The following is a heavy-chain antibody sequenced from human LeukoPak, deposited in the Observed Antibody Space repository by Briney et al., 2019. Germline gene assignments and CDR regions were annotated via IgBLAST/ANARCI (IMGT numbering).Heavy chain of an antibody. V-gene: IGHV4-31*03. CDR3: ARARQQLGRIDYYHYGMDV. D-gene: IGHD6-13*01. CDR1: GGSISSGGYY. Sequence: SETLSLTCTVSGGSISSGGYYWSWIRQHPGKGLEWIGYIYYSGSTYYNPSLKSRVTISVDTSKNQFSLKLSSVTAADTAVYYCARARQQLGRIDYYHYGMDVWGQGTTVTVSS. CDR2: IYYSGST. J-gene: IGHJ6*02.